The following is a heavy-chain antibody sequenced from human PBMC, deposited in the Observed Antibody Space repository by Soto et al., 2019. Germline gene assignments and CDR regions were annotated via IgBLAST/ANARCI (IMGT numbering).Heavy chain of an antibody. J-gene: IGHJ5*02. Sequence: PSETLSLTCTVSGASISGFYWSWIRKSAGKGLEWIGRIYATGTTDYNHSLKSRVMMSVDTSKKQFSLKFRTVTAADTAVYYCVRDGTKTLRDWFDPWGQGISVTVSS. CDR1: GASISGFY. V-gene: IGHV4-4*07. CDR2: IYATGTT. CDR3: VRDGTKTLRDWFDP. D-gene: IGHD1-1*01.